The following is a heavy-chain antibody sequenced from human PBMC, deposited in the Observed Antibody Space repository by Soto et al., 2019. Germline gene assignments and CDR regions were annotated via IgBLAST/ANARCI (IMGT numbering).Heavy chain of an antibody. CDR1: GFSLSTSGVG. CDR2: IYWNDDK. D-gene: IGHD5-12*01. CDR3: AHSPYRHSSLDY. V-gene: IGHV2-5*01. Sequence: QITXKESGPTLVKPTQTLTLTCTFSGFSLSTSGVGVGWIRQPPGKALEWLALIYWNDDKRYNPSLKSRLTITKDTSKNQVLLTLTNADPVDTATYYCAHSPYRHSSLDYWGQGTLVTVSS. J-gene: IGHJ4*02.